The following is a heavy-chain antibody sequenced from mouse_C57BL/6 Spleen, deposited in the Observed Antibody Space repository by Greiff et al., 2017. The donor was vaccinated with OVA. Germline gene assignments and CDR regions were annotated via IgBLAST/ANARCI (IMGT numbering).Heavy chain of an antibody. D-gene: IGHD2-4*01. CDR2: ISSGGDYI. V-gene: IGHV5-9-1*02. Sequence: EVQLVESGEGLVKPGGSLKLSCAASGFTFSSYAMSWVRQTPEKRLEWVAYISSGGDYIYYADTVKGRFTISRDNARNTLYLQMSSLKSEDTAMYYCTREDDYDGVFAYWGQGTLVTVSA. CDR3: TREDDYDGVFAY. J-gene: IGHJ3*01. CDR1: GFTFSSYA.